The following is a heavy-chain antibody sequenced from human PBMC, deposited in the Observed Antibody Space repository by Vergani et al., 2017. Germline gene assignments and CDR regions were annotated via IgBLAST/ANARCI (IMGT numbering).Heavy chain of an antibody. V-gene: IGHV3-11*06. CDR1: GFSFSDYY. CDR3: ARALDVAGTAMAYLDF. Sequence: QVQLVESGGGLVKPGGSLRLSCAASGFSFSDYYMSWIRQAPGKGLEWLSYISSSGTYTTYADSVKGRFTISRDNAKNSLFLQMNSLRVEDMAVYYCARALDVAGTAMAYLDFWGQGTLVTVSS. D-gene: IGHD5-18*01. CDR2: ISSSGTYT. J-gene: IGHJ4*02.